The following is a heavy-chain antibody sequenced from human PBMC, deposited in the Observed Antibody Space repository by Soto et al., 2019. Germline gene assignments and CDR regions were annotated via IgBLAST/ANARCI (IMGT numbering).Heavy chain of an antibody. J-gene: IGHJ5*02. V-gene: IGHV4-4*02. CDR2: THHSGTT. D-gene: IGHD6-25*01. CDR1: GDSINNSHW. Sequence: QVQLQESGPGLVQPSGTLSLTCAVSGDSINNSHWWSWVRQTPGKGLEWIGETHHSGTTNYNPSLKDRINITKSKAKDQIFLKVNSVAAADTAVYYRAGEGKSRPARGPNRVHPWGPGTLVTVSS. CDR3: AGEGKSRPARGPNRVHP.